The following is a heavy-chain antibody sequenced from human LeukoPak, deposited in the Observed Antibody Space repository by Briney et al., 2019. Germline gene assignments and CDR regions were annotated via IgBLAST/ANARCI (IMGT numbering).Heavy chain of an antibody. J-gene: IGHJ3*02. D-gene: IGHD6-6*01. V-gene: IGHV4-34*01. CDR1: YESFSGYY. CDR3: ARHGLVAARHAFDS. Sequence: PSETLSLTCAVFYESFSGYYWSWIRQHPGKGLEWIGEINHSGSTNYNPSHKSRVTISVDTSKDQFSLKLNSVTAADTAVYYCARHGLVAARHAFDSWGQGTMVTVSS. CDR2: INHSGST.